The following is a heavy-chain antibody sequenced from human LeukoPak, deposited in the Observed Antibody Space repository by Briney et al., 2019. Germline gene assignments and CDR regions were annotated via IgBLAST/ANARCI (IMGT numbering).Heavy chain of an antibody. Sequence: SETLSLTCAVPGGSISSGGYSWSWIRQPPGKGLEWIGYIYYSGSTYYNPSLRSRVTISVDTSKNQFSLKLSSVTAADTAVYYCARASITRVAFDIWGKGQWSPSLQ. CDR2: IYYSGST. J-gene: IGHJ3*02. CDR3: ARASITRVAFDI. CDR1: GGSISSGGYS. V-gene: IGHV4-30-4*07. D-gene: IGHD3-10*01.